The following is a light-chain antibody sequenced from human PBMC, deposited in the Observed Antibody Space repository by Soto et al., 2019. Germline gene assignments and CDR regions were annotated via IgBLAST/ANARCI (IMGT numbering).Light chain of an antibody. J-gene: IGKJ4*01. V-gene: IGKV1-27*01. CDR3: QKCKVAPFT. Sequence: DIQMTQSPSSLSAFVGDRVTITCRASQDIGNFLAWYQQKPGKVPKLLIYAASTLQSGVPSRFSGSGSGTDFTLTISSLQPEDVATYYCQKCKVAPFTVGGGTKVDIK. CDR1: QDIGNF. CDR2: AAS.